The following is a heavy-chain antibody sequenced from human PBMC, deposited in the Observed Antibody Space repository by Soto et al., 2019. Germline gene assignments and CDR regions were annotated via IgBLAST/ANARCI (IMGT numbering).Heavy chain of an antibody. V-gene: IGHV1-3*01. CDR3: VRRHVSATGIDWFDP. D-gene: IGHD6-13*01. CDR1: GYTFTSYG. J-gene: IGHJ5*02. Sequence: ASVKVSCKVSGYTFTSYGIHWVRQAPGQRLEWMGWINAANGDTKYSPKFQGRVTITRDTSASTAYMELSSLRSEDTAVYYCVRRHVSATGIDWFDPWGKGTPVTVSS. CDR2: INAANGDT.